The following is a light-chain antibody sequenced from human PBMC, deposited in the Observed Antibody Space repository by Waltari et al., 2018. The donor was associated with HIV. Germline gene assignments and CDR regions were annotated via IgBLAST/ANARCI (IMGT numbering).Light chain of an antibody. CDR1: QSVSSN. CDR2: GAS. CDR3: QQYNNWPPLT. Sequence: EIVMTQSPATLSVSPGERTTLSCRASQSVSSNLAWYQQKPGQAPRLLIYGASTRATGIPARFSGSGSGTEFTRTISSLQSEDFAVYYCQQYNNWPPLTFGGGTKVEIK. J-gene: IGKJ4*01. V-gene: IGKV3-15*01.